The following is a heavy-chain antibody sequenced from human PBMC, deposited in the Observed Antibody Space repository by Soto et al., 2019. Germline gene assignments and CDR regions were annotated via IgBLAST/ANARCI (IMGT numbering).Heavy chain of an antibody. D-gene: IGHD6-6*01. CDR1: GFSLSTSGVG. V-gene: IGHV2-5*02. CDR2: IYWDDDK. CDR3: AHQSSSSIAARPDWFDP. Sequence: QITLKESGPTLVKPTQTLTLTCTFSGFSLSTSGVGVGWIRQPPGKALEWLALIYWDDDKRYSPSLKSRLTLTKDTPKDQVVLTTPNMDPVDTATYYCAHQSSSSIAARPDWFDPWGQGTLVTVSS. J-gene: IGHJ5*02.